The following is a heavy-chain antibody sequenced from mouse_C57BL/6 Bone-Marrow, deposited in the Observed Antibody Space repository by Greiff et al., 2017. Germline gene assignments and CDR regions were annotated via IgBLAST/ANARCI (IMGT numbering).Heavy chain of an antibody. CDR2: INPYNGGT. CDR3: ARGEDY. Sequence: VQLKESGPVLVKPGASVKMSCKASGYTFTDYYMNWVQQSHGKSLEWIGVINPYNGGTSYNQQFKGKATLTVDKSYSTAYMELNSLTSEDSAVYYCARGEDYWGQGTTLTVSS. J-gene: IGHJ2*01. CDR1: GYTFTDYY. V-gene: IGHV1-19*01.